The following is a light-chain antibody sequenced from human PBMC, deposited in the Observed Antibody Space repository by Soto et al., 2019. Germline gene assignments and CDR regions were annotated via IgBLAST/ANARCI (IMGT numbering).Light chain of an antibody. CDR2: GAS. J-gene: IGKJ3*01. CDR3: QQLNSYPSIT. CDR1: QGVRSY. Sequence: IQLTQSPSSLSASVGDRVTITCRASQGVRSYLAWYPQKPGQAPKLLIYGASTLQSGVPSRFSGSGSGTDFTLTISNLQPEDFATYYCQQLNSYPSITFGPGTTVDVK. V-gene: IGKV1-9*01.